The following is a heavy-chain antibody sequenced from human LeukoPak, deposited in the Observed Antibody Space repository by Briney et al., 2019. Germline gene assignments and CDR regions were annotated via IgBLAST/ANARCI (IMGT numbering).Heavy chain of an antibody. CDR3: ARSIPHDDGDYLNY. V-gene: IGHV3-7*03. CDR1: GFTFSSYW. Sequence: GGSLRLSCAASGFTFSSYWMSWVRQAPGKGLEWVANIKQDGSEKYYVDSVKGRFTISRDNAKNSLYLQMNSLRAEDTAVYYCARSIPHDDGDYLNYCGQGTLVTVSA. J-gene: IGHJ4*02. CDR2: IKQDGSEK. D-gene: IGHD4-17*01.